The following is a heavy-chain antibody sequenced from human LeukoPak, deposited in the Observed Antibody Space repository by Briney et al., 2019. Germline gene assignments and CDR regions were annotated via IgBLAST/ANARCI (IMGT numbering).Heavy chain of an antibody. CDR3: ARDVRYYDFWSGYYRTSNWFDP. Sequence: PQTLSLTCTVSRGAISSYYSSWIRQPPGKGLEWIGYIYYSGSTNYTPSLTSRVTISVDTPKNQFSLKLSSVTAADTAVYYCARDVRYYDFWSGYYRTSNWFDPWGQGTMVTLSS. V-gene: IGHV4-59*01. CDR1: RGAISSYY. CDR2: IYYSGST. D-gene: IGHD3-3*01. J-gene: IGHJ5*02.